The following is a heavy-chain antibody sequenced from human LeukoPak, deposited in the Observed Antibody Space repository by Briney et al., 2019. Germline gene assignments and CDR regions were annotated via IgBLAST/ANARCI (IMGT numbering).Heavy chain of an antibody. CDR1: GFSFDDYA. CDR3: AKGPSGSYGYYFDY. CDR2: ISWNSGSI. J-gene: IGHJ4*02. V-gene: IGHV3-9*03. Sequence: GGSLRLSCAASGFSFDDYAMHWVRQAPGKGLEWASGISWNSGSIGYADSVKGRFTISRDNAKNSLYLQMNSMKAEDMALYYCAKGPSGSYGYYFDYWGQGTLVTVSS. D-gene: IGHD1-26*01.